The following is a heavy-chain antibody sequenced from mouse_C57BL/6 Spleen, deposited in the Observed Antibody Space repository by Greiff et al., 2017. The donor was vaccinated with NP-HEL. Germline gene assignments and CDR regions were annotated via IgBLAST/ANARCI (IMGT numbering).Heavy chain of an antibody. CDR2: IWSGGST. D-gene: IGHD2-5*01. J-gene: IGHJ3*01. CDR3: ARNDDYSNFLFAY. V-gene: IGHV2-2*01. CDR1: GFSLTSYG. Sequence: VKLMESGPGLVQPSQSLSITCTVSGFSLTSYGVHWVRQSPGKGLEWLGVIWSGGSTDYNAAFISRLSISKDNSKSQVFFKMNSLQADDTAIYYCARNDDYSNFLFAYWGQGTLVTVSA.